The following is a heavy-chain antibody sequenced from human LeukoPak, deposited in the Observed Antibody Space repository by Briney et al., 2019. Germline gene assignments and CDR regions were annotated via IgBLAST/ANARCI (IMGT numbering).Heavy chain of an antibody. CDR3: ARDSGWYYFDY. CDR1: GFTFDDYA. V-gene: IGHV3-43D*03. D-gene: IGHD6-19*01. J-gene: IGHJ4*02. CDR2: ISWDGGST. Sequence: GGSLRLSCAASGFTFDDYAMHWVRQAPGKGLEWVSLISWDGGSTYYADSVKGRFTISRDNSKNTLYLQMNSLRAEDTAVYYCARDSGWYYFDYWGQGTLVTVSS.